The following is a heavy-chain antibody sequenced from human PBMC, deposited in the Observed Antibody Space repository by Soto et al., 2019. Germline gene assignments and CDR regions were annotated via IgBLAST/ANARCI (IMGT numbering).Heavy chain of an antibody. CDR1: GGSISSGDYY. D-gene: IGHD6-13*01. CDR2: FYYSGST. Sequence: QVQLQESGPGLVKPSQTLSLTCTASGGSISSGDYYWGWIRKPPGKGLEEIGYFYYSGSTYYNPSHKSRVTISVDTSKNQFFLKVSSVTAADTAVYCCASSSSWYRYFDYWGQVTLVTVSS. J-gene: IGHJ4*02. V-gene: IGHV4-30-4*01. CDR3: ASSSSWYRYFDY.